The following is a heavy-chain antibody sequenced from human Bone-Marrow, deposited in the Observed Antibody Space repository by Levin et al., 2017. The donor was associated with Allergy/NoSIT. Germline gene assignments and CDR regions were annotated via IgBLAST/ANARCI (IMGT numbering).Heavy chain of an antibody. D-gene: IGHD5-12*01. J-gene: IGHJ6*02. CDR1: GFTFSNAW. CDR2: IKSKTDGGTT. CDR3: TTDSVATTPLYYYYYYGMDV. V-gene: IGHV3-15*01. Sequence: GGSLRLSCAASGFTFSNAWMSWVRQAPGKGLEWVGRIKSKTDGGTTDYAAPVKGRFTISRDDSKNTLYLQMNSLKTEDTAVYYCTTDSVATTPLYYYYYYGMDVWGQGTTVTVSS.